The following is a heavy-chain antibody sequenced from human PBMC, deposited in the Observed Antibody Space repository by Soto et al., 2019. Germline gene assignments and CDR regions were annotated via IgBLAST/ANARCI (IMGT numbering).Heavy chain of an antibody. CDR3: ARVSSSIVVVPDYGIDV. Sequence: QGQLVQSGVEVKKPGASVKVSCKASGYTFISHGIRWVRQAPGQGLEWRGWISGKNGNTNYAQKLQGRVTLTTDTSKSTAYMELRSLRSDDTAVYYCARVSSSIVVVPDYGIDVWGQGTTVTVSS. CDR1: GYTFISHG. V-gene: IGHV1-18*04. CDR2: ISGKNGNT. D-gene: IGHD2-15*01. J-gene: IGHJ6*02.